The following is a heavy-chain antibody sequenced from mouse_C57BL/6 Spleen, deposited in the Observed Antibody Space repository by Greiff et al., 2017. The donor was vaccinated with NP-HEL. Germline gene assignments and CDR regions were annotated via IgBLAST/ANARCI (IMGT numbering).Heavy chain of an antibody. CDR2: IWSGGST. J-gene: IGHJ4*01. Sequence: VQLQQSGPGLVQPSQSLSITCTVSGFSLTSYGVHWVRQSPGKGLEWLGVIWSGGSTDYNAAFISRLSISKDNSKSQVFFKMNSLQADDTAIYYCARNLITTVSAMDYWGQGTSVTVSS. CDR1: GFSLTSYG. CDR3: ARNLITTVSAMDY. D-gene: IGHD1-1*01. V-gene: IGHV2-2*01.